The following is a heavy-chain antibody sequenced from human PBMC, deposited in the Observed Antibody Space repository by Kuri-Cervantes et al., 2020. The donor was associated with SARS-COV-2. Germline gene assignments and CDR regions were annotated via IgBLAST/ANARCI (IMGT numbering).Heavy chain of an antibody. CDR2: INPNSGGT. V-gene: IGHV1-2*02. D-gene: IGHD2-15*01. CDR3: ARDRVVVAANWFDP. CDR1: GYTFTSYG. J-gene: IGHJ5*02. Sequence: ASVKVSCKASGYTFTSYGISWVRQAPGQGLEWMGWINPNSGGTNYAQKFQGRVTMTRDTSISTAYMELSRLRSDDTAVYYCARDRVVVAANWFDPWGQGTLVTVSS.